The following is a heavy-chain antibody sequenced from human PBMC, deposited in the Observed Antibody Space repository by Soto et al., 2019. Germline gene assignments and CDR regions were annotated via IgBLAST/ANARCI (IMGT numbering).Heavy chain of an antibody. V-gene: IGHV1-69*08. D-gene: IGHD2-21*01. CDR1: GGSLTSYI. CDR3: AKCLVFVDHAYMDV. Sequence: QVQLVQSGAEVKKPGSSVKVSCEASGGSLTSYIFTWVRQAPGQGLEWMGRVIPIQGTANYALKFQDRVTITADKSTNTVYMELRILRPEDTALYYCAKCLVFVDHAYMDVWGKGTTVTVSS. CDR2: VIPIQGTA. J-gene: IGHJ6*03.